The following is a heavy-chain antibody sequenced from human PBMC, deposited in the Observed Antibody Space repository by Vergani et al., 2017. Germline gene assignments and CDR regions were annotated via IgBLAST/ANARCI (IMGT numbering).Heavy chain of an antibody. CDR2: ISGSGGST. D-gene: IGHD2-15*01. CDR3: ANTPGYCSGGSCYPPDY. J-gene: IGHJ4*02. V-gene: IGHV3-23*01. Sequence: EVQLLESGGGLVQPGGSLRLSCAASGFTFSSYAMSWVRQAPGKGLEWVSAISGSGGSTYYADSVKGRFTISRDNSKNTLYRQMNSLRAEDTAVYYCANTPGYCSGGSCYPPDYGGQGTLVTVSS. CDR1: GFTFSSYA.